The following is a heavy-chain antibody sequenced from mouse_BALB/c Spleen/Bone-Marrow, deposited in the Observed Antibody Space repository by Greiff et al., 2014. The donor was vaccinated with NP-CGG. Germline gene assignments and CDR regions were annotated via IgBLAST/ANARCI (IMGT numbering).Heavy chain of an antibody. D-gene: IGHD2-1*01. CDR1: GYTFTSYY. J-gene: IGHJ2*01. CDR2: INPSNGGT. V-gene: IGHV1S81*02. Sequence: QVQLKQSGAELVKPGASVKLSCKASGYTFTSYYMYWVKQRPGQGLEWIGEINPSNGGTNFNEKFKSKATLTVDKSSSTAYMQLSGLTSEDSAVYYCTRWYYGNYFDYWGQGTTLTVSS. CDR3: TRWYYGNYFDY.